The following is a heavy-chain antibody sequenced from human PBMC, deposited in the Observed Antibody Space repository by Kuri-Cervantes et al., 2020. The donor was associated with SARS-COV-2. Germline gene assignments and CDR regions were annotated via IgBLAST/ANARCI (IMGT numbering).Heavy chain of an antibody. CDR2: IWFDGSNK. D-gene: IGHD4-23*01. V-gene: IGHV3-33*06. CDR3: AKDSVPGLLGYGGNWLTAYFDY. Sequence: GESLKISCAASGFTFSSYDMHWVRQAPGKGLEWVSVIWFDGSNKYSAESVKGRFTISRDNSKNTLYLQMNSLRAEDTAVYYCAKDSVPGLLGYGGNWLTAYFDYWGQGTLVTVSS. J-gene: IGHJ4*02. CDR1: GFTFSSYD.